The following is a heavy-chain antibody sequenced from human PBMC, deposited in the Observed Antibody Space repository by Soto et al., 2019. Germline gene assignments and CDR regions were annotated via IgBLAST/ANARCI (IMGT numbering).Heavy chain of an antibody. CDR3: ARTSYYDSTGYYNMDV. CDR2: IHHSETT. CDR1: GGSISSNNW. V-gene: IGHV4-4*02. J-gene: IGHJ6*02. D-gene: IGHD3-22*01. Sequence: QVQLQESGPGLVKPSGTLSLTCAISGGSISSNNWWTWVRQSPGKGLEWIGEIHHSETTNYNPSPDRRVTISVEESKNQFSLTLTSVTAADTADYYCARTSYYDSTGYYNMDVWGQGTTVTVSS.